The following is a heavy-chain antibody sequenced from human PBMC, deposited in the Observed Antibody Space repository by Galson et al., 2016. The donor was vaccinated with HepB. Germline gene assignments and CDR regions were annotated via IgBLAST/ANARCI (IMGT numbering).Heavy chain of an antibody. Sequence: SCAASGFIFGPYGMYWVRQPPGKGLEWVAFIYYDGRDQYYADSVKGRFTISRDNSKNTMYLQMDSLRVEDTAVYYCARDGEMPPVDCGRVTCSTPNIWGQGTKVTFSS. CDR1: GFIFGPYG. D-gene: IGHD2-21*01. CDR3: ARDGEMPPVDCGRVTCSTPNI. CDR2: IYYDGRDQ. J-gene: IGHJ3*02. V-gene: IGHV3-33*01.